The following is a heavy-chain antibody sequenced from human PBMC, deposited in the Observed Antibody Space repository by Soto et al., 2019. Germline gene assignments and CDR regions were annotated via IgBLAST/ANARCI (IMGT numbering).Heavy chain of an antibody. J-gene: IGHJ4*02. CDR3: ARDYDSSGDY. CDR2: IYRSGTT. CDR1: GGSFSDYI. D-gene: IGHD3-22*01. V-gene: IGHV4-34*01. Sequence: SETLSLTCDFYGGSFSDYIWTWICQPPGKGLEWIGYIYRSGTTYYNPSLKSRVTISVDTSKNQFSLKLTSVTAADTAVYYCARDYDSSGDYWGQGTLVTVSS.